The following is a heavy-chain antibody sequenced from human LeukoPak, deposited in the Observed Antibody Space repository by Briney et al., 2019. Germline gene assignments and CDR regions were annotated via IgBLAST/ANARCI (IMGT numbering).Heavy chain of an antibody. CDR3: ARHEKTGLYCSAVGCYPYNWFDP. J-gene: IGHJ5*02. D-gene: IGHD2-15*01. V-gene: IGHV4-39*01. CDR1: GDSISSNNYY. CDR2: IYYRGNT. Sequence: PSETLSLTCTVSGDSISSNNYYWGWIRQPPGMGLEWIASIYYRGNTYYNPSLRSRVTISVDTSKNQFSLKLSSVTAADTAVYYCARHEKTGLYCSAVGCYPYNWFDPWGQGTLVTVSS.